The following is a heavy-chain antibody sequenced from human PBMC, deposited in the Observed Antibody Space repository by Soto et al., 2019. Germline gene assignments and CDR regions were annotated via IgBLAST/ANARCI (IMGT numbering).Heavy chain of an antibody. J-gene: IGHJ4*02. CDR2: MNPNSGNT. Sequence: ASVKVSCKASGNTFTRYDINWVRQATGQGLEWMGWMNPNSGNTGYAQKFQGRVTMTRNTSISTAYMELSSLRSEDTAVYYCARGSTFDIVATIDVLGPWGQGTLVTVSS. CDR1: GNTFTRYD. V-gene: IGHV1-8*01. D-gene: IGHD5-12*01. CDR3: ARGSTFDIVATIDVLGP.